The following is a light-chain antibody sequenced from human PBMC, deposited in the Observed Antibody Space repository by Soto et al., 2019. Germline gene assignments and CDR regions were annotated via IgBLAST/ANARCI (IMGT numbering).Light chain of an antibody. CDR2: GTS. CDR3: QHYDHLPIT. Sequence: EIVLTQSPGTLSLSPGERATLSCRASQSVSSNYLAWYQQKPGQAPRLLIYGTSSRATGIPDRFSGSGSGTGFTLTISRLEPEDIATYYCQHYDHLPITFGQGTRLEIK. CDR1: QSVSSNY. J-gene: IGKJ5*01. V-gene: IGKV3-20*01.